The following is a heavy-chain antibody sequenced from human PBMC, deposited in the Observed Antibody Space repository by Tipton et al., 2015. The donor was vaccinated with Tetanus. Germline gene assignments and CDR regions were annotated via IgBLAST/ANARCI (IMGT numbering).Heavy chain of an antibody. Sequence: SLRLSCAASGFTFSTFGMHWVRQAPGKGLEWVAVISNDASHIYYADSVKGRFTISRDNSKNTVFLQMNSLRAEDTAVYFCAKRGQQWVVSSYFDSWGQGTLVAVSS. CDR2: ISNDASHI. D-gene: IGHD6-19*01. CDR1: GFTFSTFG. V-gene: IGHV3-30*18. CDR3: AKRGQQWVVSSYFDS. J-gene: IGHJ4*02.